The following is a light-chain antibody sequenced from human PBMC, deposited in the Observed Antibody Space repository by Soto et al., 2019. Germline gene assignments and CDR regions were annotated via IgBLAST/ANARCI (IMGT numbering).Light chain of an antibody. J-gene: IGKJ1*01. CDR2: EAS. Sequence: DIQMTQSPSTLSASVGDRVTITCRASQNIGRSLAWYQQKPGKAPKVLIYEASSLDSGVPSRFSGSGSGTAFTLTSSTLQPDDFATYYCQQYEYYWPFGQGTKVDIK. CDR1: QNIGRS. V-gene: IGKV1-5*03. CDR3: QQYEYYWP.